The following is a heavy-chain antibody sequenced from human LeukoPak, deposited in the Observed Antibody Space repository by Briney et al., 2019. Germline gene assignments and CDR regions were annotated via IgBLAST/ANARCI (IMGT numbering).Heavy chain of an antibody. J-gene: IGHJ4*02. CDR1: GGSISSRTYY. V-gene: IGHV4-39*01. D-gene: IGHD4-11*01. CDR3: ARRPSSMTTVTTFDY. CDR2: VHYSGST. Sequence: SETLSLTCTVSGGSISSRTYYWSWIRQPPGKGLEWIGSVHYSGSTYYNPSLKSRVTISLDTSKNQFSLNLSSVTAADTAVYYCARRPSSMTTVTTFDYWGQGTLVTVSS.